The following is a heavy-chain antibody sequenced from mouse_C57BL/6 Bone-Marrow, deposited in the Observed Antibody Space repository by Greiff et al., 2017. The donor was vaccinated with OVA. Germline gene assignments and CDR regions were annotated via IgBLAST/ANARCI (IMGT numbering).Heavy chain of an antibody. D-gene: IGHD2-4*01. V-gene: IGHV5-16*01. Sequence: EVKLVESEGGLVQPGSSMKLSCTASGFTFSDYYMAWVRQVPEKGLEWVANINYDGSSTYYLDSLKSRFIISRDNAKNILYLQMSSLKSEDTATYYCAREWYDYDWYFDVWGTGTTVTVSS. CDR1: GFTFSDYY. CDR2: INYDGSST. CDR3: AREWYDYDWYFDV. J-gene: IGHJ1*03.